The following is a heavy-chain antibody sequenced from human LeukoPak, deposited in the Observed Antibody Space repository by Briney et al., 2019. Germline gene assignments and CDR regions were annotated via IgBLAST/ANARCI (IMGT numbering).Heavy chain of an antibody. V-gene: IGHV4-59*01. Sequence: SETLSLTCTVSGGSISSYYLSWIRQPPGKGLEWIGYIYYSGSTNYNPSLKSRVTISVDTSKNQFSLKLSSVTAADTAVYYCARVGRYDFWSGVDYFDYWGQGTLVTVSS. CDR3: ARVGRYDFWSGVDYFDY. CDR2: IYYSGST. CDR1: GGSISSYY. D-gene: IGHD3-3*01. J-gene: IGHJ4*02.